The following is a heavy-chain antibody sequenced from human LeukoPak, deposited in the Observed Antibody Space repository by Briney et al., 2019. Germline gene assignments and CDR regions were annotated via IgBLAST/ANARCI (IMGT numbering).Heavy chain of an antibody. CDR2: IYYSGST. J-gene: IGHJ5*02. V-gene: IGHV4-59*08. CDR1: GGSISSYY. CDR3: ARLVSFYDYVWGSYRQAWFDP. Sequence: PSETLSLTCTVSGGSISSYYWSWIRQPPGKGLEWIGYIYYSGSTNYNPSLKSRVTISVDTSKNQFSLKLSSVTAADTAVYYCARLVSFYDYVWGSYRQAWFDPWGQGTLVTVSS. D-gene: IGHD3-16*02.